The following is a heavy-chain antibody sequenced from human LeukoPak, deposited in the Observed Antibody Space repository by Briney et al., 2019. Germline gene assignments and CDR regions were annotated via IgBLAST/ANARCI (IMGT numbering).Heavy chain of an antibody. CDR1: GFTFSNYA. CDR2: ISGSGGTT. CDR3: ARLRPYVLRAFDI. J-gene: IGHJ3*02. D-gene: IGHD3-16*01. Sequence: PGGSLRLSCAASGFTFSNYAMTWVRQAPGKGLEWVSSISGSGGTTYYGDSVKGRFTISRDNSKNTVYLQFNSPRAEDTAVYYCARLRPYVLRAFDIWGQGTMVTVSS. V-gene: IGHV3-23*01.